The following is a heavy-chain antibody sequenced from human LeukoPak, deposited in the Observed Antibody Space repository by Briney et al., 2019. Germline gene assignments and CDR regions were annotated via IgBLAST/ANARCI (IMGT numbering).Heavy chain of an antibody. CDR3: ARAFYGAPSGI. V-gene: IGHV1-8*02. D-gene: IGHD4-17*01. Sequence: APVKVSCKASGYTFTSYGISWVRQATGQGLEWMGWMNPNSGNTGYAQKFQGRVTMTRNTSISTAYMELSSLRSEDTAVYYCARAFYGAPSGIWGQGTLVTVSS. CDR1: GYTFTSYG. J-gene: IGHJ4*02. CDR2: MNPNSGNT.